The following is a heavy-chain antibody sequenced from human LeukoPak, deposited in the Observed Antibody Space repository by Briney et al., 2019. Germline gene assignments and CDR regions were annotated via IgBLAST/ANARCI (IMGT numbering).Heavy chain of an antibody. CDR1: GFTFSSYW. D-gene: IGHD4-17*01. Sequence: GGSLRLSCAASGFTFSSYWMSWVRQAPGKGLACVSAISGSGYSTYYADSVKGRFTISRDNSKNTLYLQMNSLRAEDTAVYYCAKEYGDYYYYYYMDVWGKGTTVTVSS. V-gene: IGHV3-23*01. CDR2: ISGSGYST. CDR3: AKEYGDYYYYYYMDV. J-gene: IGHJ6*03.